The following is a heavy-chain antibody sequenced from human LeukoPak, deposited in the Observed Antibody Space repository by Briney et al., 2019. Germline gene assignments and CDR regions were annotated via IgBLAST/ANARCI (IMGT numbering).Heavy chain of an antibody. CDR2: INPNSGGT. D-gene: IGHD2-15*01. J-gene: IGHJ5*02. V-gene: IGHV1-2*02. CDR3: AREGYCSGGSCYPNWFDP. CDR1: GYTFTGYY. Sequence: ASVKVSCKASGYTFTGYYIHWVRQAPGQGLEWMGLINPNSGGTNYAQKFQGRVTMTRDTSISTAYMELSRLRSEDTAVYYCAREGYCSGGSCYPNWFDPWGQGTLVTVSS.